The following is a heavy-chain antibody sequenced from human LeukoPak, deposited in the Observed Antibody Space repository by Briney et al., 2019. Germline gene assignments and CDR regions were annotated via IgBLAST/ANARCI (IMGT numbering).Heavy chain of an antibody. J-gene: IGHJ3*02. Sequence: PSETLSLTCTVSGGSISTSNYYWGWIRQPPGKGLEWIGYIYYSGSTYYNPSLKSRVTISVDTSKNQFSLELSSVTAADTAVYYCARALFDYGDAFDIWGQGTMVTVSS. CDR3: ARALFDYGDAFDI. CDR2: IYYSGST. V-gene: IGHV4-61*05. D-gene: IGHD4-17*01. CDR1: GGSISTSNYY.